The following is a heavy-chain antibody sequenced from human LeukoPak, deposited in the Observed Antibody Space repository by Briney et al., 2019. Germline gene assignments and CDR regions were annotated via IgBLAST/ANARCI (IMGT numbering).Heavy chain of an antibody. Sequence: GGSLRLSCAASGFTFSSNYMSWVRQAPGKGLEWVSVIYSGGSTYYADSVKGRFTISRDNSKNTLYLQMNSLRAEDTAVYYCARDGIAAAGYPPYFDYWGQGTLVTVSS. V-gene: IGHV3-66*01. CDR2: IYSGGST. CDR1: GFTFSSNY. CDR3: ARDGIAAAGYPPYFDY. D-gene: IGHD6-13*01. J-gene: IGHJ4*02.